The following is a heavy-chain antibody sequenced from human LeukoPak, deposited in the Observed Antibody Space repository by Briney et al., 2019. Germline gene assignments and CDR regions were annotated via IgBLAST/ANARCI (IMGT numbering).Heavy chain of an antibody. J-gene: IGHJ5*02. CDR2: ISYDGSNK. CDR3: ARDRSMVRGVEGNWFDP. Sequence: GGSLRLSCAASGFIFSSYAIHWVRQAPGKGLEWVAVISYDGSNKNYGDSVKGRFTISRDNSKNTLYLQMGSLRAEDMAVYYCARDRSMVRGVEGNWFDPWGQGTLVTVSS. CDR1: GFIFSSYA. V-gene: IGHV3-30*14. D-gene: IGHD3-10*01.